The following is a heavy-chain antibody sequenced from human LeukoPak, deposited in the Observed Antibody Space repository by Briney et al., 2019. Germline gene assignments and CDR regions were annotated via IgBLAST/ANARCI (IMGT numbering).Heavy chain of an antibody. CDR2: INPNSGGT. CDR3: ARGSSGYWDNWFDP. CDR1: GGTFSSYA. V-gene: IGHV1-2*06. J-gene: IGHJ5*02. D-gene: IGHD3-22*01. Sequence: ASVRVSCKASGGTFSSYAISWVRQAPGQGLEWMGRINPNSGGTNYAQKFQGRVTMTRDTSISTAYMELSRLRSDDTAVYYCARGSSGYWDNWFDPWGQGTLVTVSS.